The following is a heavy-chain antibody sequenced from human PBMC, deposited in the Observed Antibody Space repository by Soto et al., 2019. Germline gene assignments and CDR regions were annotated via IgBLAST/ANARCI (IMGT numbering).Heavy chain of an antibody. V-gene: IGHV4-39*01. CDR2: IYYSGST. CDR1: GGSISSSSYY. D-gene: IGHD4-17*01. J-gene: IGHJ4*02. Sequence: QLQLQESGPGLVKPSETLSLTCTVSGGSISSSSYYWGWIRPPPGKGLEWIGSIYYSGSTYYNPSLNSRVAIAVDTSKNQCALRRGSVTAADTAVYYGARLGYGGNGPVVYWGQGTLVTVSS. CDR3: ARLGYGGNGPVVY.